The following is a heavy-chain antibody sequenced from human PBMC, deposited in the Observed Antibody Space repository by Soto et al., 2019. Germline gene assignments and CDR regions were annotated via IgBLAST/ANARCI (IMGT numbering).Heavy chain of an antibody. J-gene: IGHJ4*02. V-gene: IGHV3-73*01. CDR2: IRSKANSYAT. CDR1: GFTFSGSA. D-gene: IGHD4-17*01. Sequence: EVQLVESGGGLVQPGGSLKLSCVASGFTFSGSAMHWVRQASGKGLEWVGRIRSKANSYATAYAASVKGRFTVSRDDSKNTAYLQMNSLKTEDTAVYYCTSRHYGDYVWPFFEYWGQGTLVTVSS. CDR3: TSRHYGDYVWPFFEY.